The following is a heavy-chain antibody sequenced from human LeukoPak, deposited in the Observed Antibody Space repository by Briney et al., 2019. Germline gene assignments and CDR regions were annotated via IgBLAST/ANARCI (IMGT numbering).Heavy chain of an antibody. CDR1: GGSISSGGYY. J-gene: IGHJ4*02. Sequence: SQTLSLTCTVSGGSISSGGYYWSWIRQPPGKGLEWIGYIYYSGSTYYNPSLNSRVTISVDTSKNQFSLKLSSVTAADTAVYYCARDTPYSNNTVRWGQGTLVTVSS. CDR3: ARDTPYSNNTVR. V-gene: IGHV4-30-4*08. D-gene: IGHD4-11*01. CDR2: IYYSGST.